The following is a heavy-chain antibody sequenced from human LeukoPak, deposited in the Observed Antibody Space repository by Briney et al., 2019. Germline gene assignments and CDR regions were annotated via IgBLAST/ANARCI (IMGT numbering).Heavy chain of an antibody. Sequence: ASVTVSFKASGYTFTVYYMHWVRQAPGQGREWMGWINPNSGGTNYAQKFQGRVTMTRDTTNSTAYMELSRLRSDDTAVYYCATPPLGYCSSTSCLEYFQHWGQGTLVTVSS. CDR1: GYTFTVYY. CDR3: ATPPLGYCSSTSCLEYFQH. D-gene: IGHD2-2*01. CDR2: INPNSGGT. V-gene: IGHV1-2*02. J-gene: IGHJ1*01.